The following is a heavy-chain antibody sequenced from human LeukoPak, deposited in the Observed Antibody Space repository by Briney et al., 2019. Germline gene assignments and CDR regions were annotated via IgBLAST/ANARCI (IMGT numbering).Heavy chain of an antibody. CDR2: IYSGGST. V-gene: IGHV3-66*01. D-gene: IGHD3-22*01. CDR3: ARGFYDSSGYYFDY. J-gene: IGHJ4*02. Sequence: GGSLRLSCAASGFTVSSNYMSWVRQARGKGLEWVSVIYSGGSTYYADSVKGRLTISRDNSKNTLYLQMNSLRAEDTAVYYCARGFYDSSGYYFDYWGQGTLVTVSS. CDR1: GFTVSSNY.